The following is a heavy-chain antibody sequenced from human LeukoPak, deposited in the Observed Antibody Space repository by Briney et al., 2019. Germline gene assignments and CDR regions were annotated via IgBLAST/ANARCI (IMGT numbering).Heavy chain of an antibody. CDR3: AIPVGGYEGWYYFDY. V-gene: IGHV1-69*05. Sequence: ASVKVSCKASGGTFSSYAISWVRQAPGQGLEWMGGIIPIFGTASYAQKFQGRVTITTDESTSTAYMELSSLRSEDTAVYYCAIPVGGYEGWYYFDYWGQGTPVTVSS. J-gene: IGHJ4*02. CDR2: IIPIFGTA. CDR1: GGTFSSYA. D-gene: IGHD5-12*01.